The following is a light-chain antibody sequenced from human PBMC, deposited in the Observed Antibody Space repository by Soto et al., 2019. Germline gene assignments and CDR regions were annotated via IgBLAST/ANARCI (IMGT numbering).Light chain of an antibody. V-gene: IGKV3-15*01. CDR1: QSLRSN. CDR2: GAS. J-gene: IGKJ1*01. Sequence: TQSPATVSVSPGERATVSCRASQSLRSNLAWYQQKPGQAPRLLILGASERVNGIPARFSGSGSGTEFTLSISSLQSDDVAIDYCQQYNTWPWTFGQGTKLDI. CDR3: QQYNTWPWT.